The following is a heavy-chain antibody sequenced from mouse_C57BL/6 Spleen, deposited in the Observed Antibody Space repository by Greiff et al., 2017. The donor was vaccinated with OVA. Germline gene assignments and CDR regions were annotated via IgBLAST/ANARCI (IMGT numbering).Heavy chain of an antibody. J-gene: IGHJ4*01. V-gene: IGHV2-9-1*01. CDR1: GFSLTSYA. Sequence: QVQLKESGPGLVAPSQSLSITCTVSGFSLTSYAISWVRQPPGKGLEWLGVIWPGGGTNYNSALKSRLSISKDNSKSQVFLKMNSLQTDDTARYYCARKSNYEAMDYWGQGTSVTVSS. CDR2: IWPGGGT. CDR3: ARKSNYEAMDY. D-gene: IGHD2-5*01.